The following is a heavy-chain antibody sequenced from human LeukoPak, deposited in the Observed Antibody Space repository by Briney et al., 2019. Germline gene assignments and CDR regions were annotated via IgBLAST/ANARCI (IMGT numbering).Heavy chain of an antibody. CDR2: ISYSGST. Sequence: KSSGTLSLTCTVSGGSISSYYWSWIRQPPGKGLEWIGYISYSGSTNYNPSLKSRVTISLDTSKNQFSLKLSSVTAADTAVYYCARGETRYCSGGSCYVDAFDIWGQGTMVTVSS. J-gene: IGHJ3*02. D-gene: IGHD2-15*01. V-gene: IGHV4-59*08. CDR1: GGSISSYY. CDR3: ARGETRYCSGGSCYVDAFDI.